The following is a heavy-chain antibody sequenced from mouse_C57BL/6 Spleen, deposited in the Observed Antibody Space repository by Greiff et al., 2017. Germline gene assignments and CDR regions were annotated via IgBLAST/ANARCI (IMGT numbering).Heavy chain of an antibody. CDR2: ISSGGDYI. V-gene: IGHV5-9-1*02. CDR1: GFTFSSYA. D-gene: IGHD3-1*01. J-gene: IGHJ4*01. Sequence: EVQGVESGEGLVKPGGSLKLSCAASGFTFSSYAMSWVRQTPEKRLEWVAYISSGGDYIYYADTVKGRFTISRDNARNTLYLQMSSLKSEDTAMYYCTRAAGSYAMDYWGQGTSVTVSA. CDR3: TRAAGSYAMDY.